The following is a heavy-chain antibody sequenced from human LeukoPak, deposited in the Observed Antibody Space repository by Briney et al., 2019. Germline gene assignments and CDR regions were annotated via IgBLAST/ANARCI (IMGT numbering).Heavy chain of an antibody. CDR3: ARGEYNWNYYFDY. V-gene: IGHV3-21*01. J-gene: IGHJ4*02. Sequence: SGGSLRLSCAASGFTFSSYSMNWVRQAPGKGLEWVSSISSSSSYIYYADSVKGRFTISRDNAKNSLYLQMNSLRAEDTAVYYCARGEYNWNYYFDYWGQGTLVTVSS. CDR2: ISSSSSYI. D-gene: IGHD1-7*01. CDR1: GFTFSSYS.